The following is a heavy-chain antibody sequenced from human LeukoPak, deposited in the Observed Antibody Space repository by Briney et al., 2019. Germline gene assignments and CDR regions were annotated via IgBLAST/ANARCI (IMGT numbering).Heavy chain of an antibody. CDR2: IHYTGGT. Sequence: SETLSLTCAVYGVSICGYYWSWIRQPPGKGLEWVGEIHYTGGTSYNPSLKSRATISIDTSKNQLSLKLSSVTAADTAVYYCARGNILSGYCFDFWGQGALITVSS. CDR3: ARGNILSGYCFDF. J-gene: IGHJ4*02. V-gene: IGHV4-34*01. CDR1: GVSICGYY. D-gene: IGHD3-9*01.